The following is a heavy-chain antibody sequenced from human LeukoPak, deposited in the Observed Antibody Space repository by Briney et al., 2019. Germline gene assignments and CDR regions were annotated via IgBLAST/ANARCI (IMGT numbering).Heavy chain of an antibody. CDR1: GYTFTGDH. CDR2: MHPCSGAT. V-gene: IGHV1-2*02. J-gene: IGHJ3*02. Sequence: ASVRVSCKASGYTFTGDHLHWVRQAPGQGLEWMGWMHPCSGATHYTEKFQGRVTMTRDTSTSTAYMDLSNLRSDDTAVYFCAREWAYYNSVDDTFDIWGQGTLVTVSP. D-gene: IGHD3-22*01. CDR3: AREWAYYNSVDDTFDI.